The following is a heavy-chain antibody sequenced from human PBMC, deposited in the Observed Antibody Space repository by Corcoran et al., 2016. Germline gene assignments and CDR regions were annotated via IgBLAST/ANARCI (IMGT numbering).Heavy chain of an antibody. V-gene: IGHV3-15*07. CDR1: GFILSDAW. J-gene: IGHJ6*02. Sequence: EMQLVESGGGLVKSGGSLRVACAGSGFILSDAWMKWVPQAPGQGLEWVRRIKTKIEGGPTDYAAPVKGRFLISRDASKNTLYLQMNRLQTEDTAVYYCTADSTRASDDALYVWGQGTSVTVSS. CDR3: TADSTRASDDALYV. CDR2: IKTKIEGGPT. D-gene: IGHD1-1*01.